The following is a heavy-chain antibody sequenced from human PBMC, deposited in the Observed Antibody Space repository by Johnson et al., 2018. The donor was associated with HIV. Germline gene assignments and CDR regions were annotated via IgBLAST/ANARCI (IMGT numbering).Heavy chain of an antibody. CDR1: GFTFSSYA. CDR2: ISYDGSNK. CDR3: AKGGLWFGESIDAFDI. J-gene: IGHJ3*02. Sequence: QVQLVESGGGVVQPGRSLRLSCAASGFTFSSYAMHWVRQAPGKGLEWVAVISYDGSNKYYADSVKGRFTISRDNSKNTLYLQMNSLRAEDTAVYYCAKGGLWFGESIDAFDIWGQGTMVIVSS. V-gene: IGHV3-30*04. D-gene: IGHD3-10*01.